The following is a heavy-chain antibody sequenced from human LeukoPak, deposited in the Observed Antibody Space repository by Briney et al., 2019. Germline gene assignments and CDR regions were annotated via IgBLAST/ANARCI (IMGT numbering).Heavy chain of an antibody. D-gene: IGHD2-2*01. CDR2: ISPTGSNT. V-gene: IGHV3-23*01. CDR1: GFTFTTYA. Sequence: GGSLRLSCAASGFTFTTYAMGWVRQVPGQGLEWVSVISPTGSNTYSADSVKGRFTVFRDNSRDTLYLQMNSLRAEDTAVYYCARDAKDIVVVPAAMRVYYYYGMDVWGQGTTVTVSS. J-gene: IGHJ6*02. CDR3: ARDAKDIVVVPAAMRVYYYYGMDV.